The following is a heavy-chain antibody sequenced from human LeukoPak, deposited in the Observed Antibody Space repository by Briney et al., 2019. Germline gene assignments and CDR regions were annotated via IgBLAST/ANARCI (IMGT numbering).Heavy chain of an antibody. J-gene: IGHJ6*02. CDR3: AREVRTTMRPHGMDV. CDR1: GGSISSGCYY. CDR2: IYYSGST. D-gene: IGHD4-17*01. V-gene: IGHV4-31*03. Sequence: SETMSLTCTVSGGSISSGCYYWRWLRQHPGTGLEGFGYIYYSGSTYYNPSLKSRVTISVDTSKNQFSLKLSSVPATDTAVYYWAREVRTTMRPHGMDVWGQGTTVTVSS.